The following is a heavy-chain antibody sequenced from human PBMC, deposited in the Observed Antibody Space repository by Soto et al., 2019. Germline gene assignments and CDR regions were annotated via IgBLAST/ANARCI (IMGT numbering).Heavy chain of an antibody. CDR2: ISSTTNYI. CDR1: GFTFTRYS. Sequence: WGSLRLSCAASGFTFTRYSINLFRHAPGKGLEWVSSISSTTNYIYYADSMKGRFTVSRDNAKNSVYLDMNSLSAEDTAVYYCARESEDLTSNFDYWGQGTLVTVSS. J-gene: IGHJ4*02. V-gene: IGHV3-21*01. CDR3: ARESEDLTSNFDY.